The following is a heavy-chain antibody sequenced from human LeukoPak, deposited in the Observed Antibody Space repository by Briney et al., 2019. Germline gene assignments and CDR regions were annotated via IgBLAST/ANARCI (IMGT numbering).Heavy chain of an antibody. CDR2: INPNSGGT. Sequence: GASVKVSCKASGYTFTDYYMHWVRQAPGQGLEWMGWINPNSGGTNYAQKFQGRVAMTRDTSISTAYMELSWLRSDDTALYYCAGEGSSGSYYYYMSVWGKGTTVTISS. CDR3: AGEGSSGSYYYYMSV. D-gene: IGHD6-19*01. J-gene: IGHJ6*03. CDR1: GYTFTDYY. V-gene: IGHV1-2*02.